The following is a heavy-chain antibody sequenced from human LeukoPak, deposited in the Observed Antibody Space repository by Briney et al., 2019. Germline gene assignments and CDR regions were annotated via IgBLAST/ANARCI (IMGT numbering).Heavy chain of an antibody. J-gene: IGHJ4*02. Sequence: EWVSYISSASSYTNYADSVKGRFTISRDNAKNSLFLQMSSLRAEDTSVYYCARTTGYSGYDYGYWGQGTLVTVSS. V-gene: IGHV3-11*03. CDR3: ARTTGYSGYDYGY. CDR2: ISSASSYT. D-gene: IGHD5-12*01.